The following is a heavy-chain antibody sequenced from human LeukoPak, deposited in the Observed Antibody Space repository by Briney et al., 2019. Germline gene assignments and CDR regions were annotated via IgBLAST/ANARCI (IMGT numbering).Heavy chain of an antibody. Sequence: SETLSLTCTVSGGSISSSSYYWGWIRQPAGKGLEWIGRIYTSGSTNYNPSLKSRVTMSVDTSKNQFSLKLSSVTAADTAVYYCARGSEYCSGGSCFDWGQGTLVTVSS. V-gene: IGHV4-61*02. CDR1: GGSISSSSYY. D-gene: IGHD2-15*01. J-gene: IGHJ4*02. CDR2: IYTSGST. CDR3: ARGSEYCSGGSCFD.